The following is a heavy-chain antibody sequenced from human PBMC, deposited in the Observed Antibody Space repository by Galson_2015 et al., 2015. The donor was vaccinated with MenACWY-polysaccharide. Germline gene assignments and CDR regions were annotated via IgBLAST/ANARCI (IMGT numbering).Heavy chain of an antibody. J-gene: IGHJ4*02. V-gene: IGHV3-53*01. Sequence: SLRLSCAASGFTVSNNYMSWVRQAPGQGLEWVSVIYSGGSTYYADPVKGRFTISRDNSENTLYLQMNSLRAEDTAVYYCARLDGYNRYEFDYWGQGTLVTVSS. CDR2: IYSGGST. CDR1: GFTVSNNY. CDR3: ARLDGYNRYEFDY. D-gene: IGHD5-24*01.